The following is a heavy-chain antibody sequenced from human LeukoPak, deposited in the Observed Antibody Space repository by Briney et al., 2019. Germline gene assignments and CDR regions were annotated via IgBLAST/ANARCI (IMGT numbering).Heavy chain of an antibody. CDR3: AKSGGSGSYFLPFDY. D-gene: IGHD3-10*01. V-gene: IGHV3-30*18. CDR1: GFTFSSYG. CDR2: ISYDGSNK. Sequence: GGSLRLSCAASGFTFSSYGMPWVRQAPGKGLEWVAVISYDGSNKYYADSVKGRFTISRDNSKNTLYLQMNSLRAEDTAVYYCAKSGGSGSYFLPFDYWGQGTLVTVSS. J-gene: IGHJ4*02.